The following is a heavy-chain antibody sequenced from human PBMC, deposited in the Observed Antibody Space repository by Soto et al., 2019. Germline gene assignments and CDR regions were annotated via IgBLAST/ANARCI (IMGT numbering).Heavy chain of an antibody. Sequence: SETLSLTCTVSGGYISSSSYYWGWIRQPPGKGLEWIGSIYYSGSTYYNPSLKSRVTISVDTSKNQFSLKLSSVTAADTAVYYCARRGLTPAMGYYYYGMDVWGQGTTVTVSS. J-gene: IGHJ6*02. CDR3: ARRGLTPAMGYYYYGMDV. D-gene: IGHD3-10*01. V-gene: IGHV4-39*01. CDR1: GGYISSSSYY. CDR2: IYYSGST.